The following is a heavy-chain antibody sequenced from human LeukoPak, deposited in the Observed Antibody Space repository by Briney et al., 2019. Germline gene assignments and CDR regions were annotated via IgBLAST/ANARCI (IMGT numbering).Heavy chain of an antibody. D-gene: IGHD5-24*01. Sequence: SETLSLTCTVSGGSISSYYWSWIRQPAGKGLVWIGRIYTSGSTNYNPSLKSRVTMSVDTSKNQFSLKLSSVTAADTAVYYCARDLGRDGYFDYWGQGTLVTVSS. J-gene: IGHJ4*02. CDR2: IYTSGST. CDR1: GGSISSYY. V-gene: IGHV4-4*07. CDR3: ARDLGRDGYFDY.